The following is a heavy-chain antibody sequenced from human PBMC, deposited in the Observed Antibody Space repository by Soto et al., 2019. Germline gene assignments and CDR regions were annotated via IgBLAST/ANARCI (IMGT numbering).Heavy chain of an antibody. V-gene: IGHV1-46*01. Sequence: ASVKVSCKASGSTFTSYYMHWVRQAPGQGLEWMGIINPRGGTKSNAPKFKGRVTITRDTSASIAYMELKSLRSEDTVFFYCARGIWVATTADYYLDPRGQATLVTVSS. CDR2: INPRGGTK. J-gene: IGHJ5*02. CDR3: ARGIWVATTADYYLDP. D-gene: IGHD5-12*01. CDR1: GSTFTSYY.